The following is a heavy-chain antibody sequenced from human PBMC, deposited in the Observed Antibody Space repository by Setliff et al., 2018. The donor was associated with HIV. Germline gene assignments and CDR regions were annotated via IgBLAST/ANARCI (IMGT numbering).Heavy chain of an antibody. Sequence: PSETLSLTCTVSGGSISSGSYYWSWIRQPAGKGLEWTGHIYTSGSTNYNPSLKSRVTISVDTSKNQFSLKLSSVTAADTAVYYCASTYCGGDCYSRYFQHWGQGTLVTVSS. V-gene: IGHV4-61*09. CDR3: ASTYCGGDCYSRYFQH. D-gene: IGHD2-21*02. CDR2: IYTSGST. J-gene: IGHJ1*01. CDR1: GGSISSGSYY.